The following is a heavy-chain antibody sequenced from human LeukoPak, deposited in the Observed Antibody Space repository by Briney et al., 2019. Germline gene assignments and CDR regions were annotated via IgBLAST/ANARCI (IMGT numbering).Heavy chain of an antibody. CDR1: GYTFNTYW. V-gene: IGHV5-51*01. CDR3: ARTLYYDFWSGYPHGWFDP. CDR2: IYPGDAET. Sequence: GESLKISCECSGYTFNTYWIVWVRQMPGRGLEWMGVIYPGDAETFYSPSFEGQVTISADKSISTAYLQWSSLKASDTAMYYCARTLYYDFWSGYPHGWFDPWGQGTLVTVSS. J-gene: IGHJ5*02. D-gene: IGHD3-3*01.